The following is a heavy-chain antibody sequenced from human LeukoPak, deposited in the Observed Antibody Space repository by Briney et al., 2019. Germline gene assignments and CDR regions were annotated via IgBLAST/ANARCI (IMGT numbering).Heavy chain of an antibody. CDR3: ARGRDDYGDPLDY. J-gene: IGHJ4*02. Sequence: ASVKVSCKASGYTFTSYAMHWVRQAPGQRLEWMGWINAGNGNTKYSQKFQGRVTITRDTSAGTAYMELSSLRSEDTAVYYCARGRDDYGDPLDYWGQGTLVTVSS. V-gene: IGHV1-3*01. D-gene: IGHD4-17*01. CDR2: INAGNGNT. CDR1: GYTFTSYA.